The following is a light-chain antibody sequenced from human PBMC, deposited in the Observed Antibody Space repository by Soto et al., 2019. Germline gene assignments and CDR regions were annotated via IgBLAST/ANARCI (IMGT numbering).Light chain of an antibody. CDR1: YSNIGSNF. CDR2: DNS. J-gene: IGLJ2*01. Sequence: QSVLTQSSSVSAAAGQKVSISCSGSYSNIGSNFVSWYQHFPGSAPKLVIYDNSQRPSGIPDRFSGSKSGSSATLGITGLQTGDEADYYCGTWDSSLCVVLFGGGTKLTVL. CDR3: GTWDSSLCVVL. V-gene: IGLV1-51*01.